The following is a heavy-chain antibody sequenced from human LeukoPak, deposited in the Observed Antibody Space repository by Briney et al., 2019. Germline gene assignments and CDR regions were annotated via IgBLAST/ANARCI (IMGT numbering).Heavy chain of an antibody. V-gene: IGHV4-39*07. CDR2: MYYGGGG. Sequence: PSETLSLTCSVSGGSMTNNHYYWGWIRQSPGKGLEWIGSMYYGGGGYYNPSLKSRVTISLDMSKNQFSLRLTSLTAADTAVYYCAINRRGRPFAVWGNRTTVTVSS. D-gene: IGHD1-14*01. J-gene: IGHJ6*04. CDR3: AINRRGRPFAV. CDR1: GGSMTNNHYY.